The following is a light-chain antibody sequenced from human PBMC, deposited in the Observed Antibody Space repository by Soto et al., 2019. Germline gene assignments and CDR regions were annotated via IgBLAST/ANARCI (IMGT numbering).Light chain of an antibody. CDR3: TSFTNSNTWV. V-gene: IGLV2-14*01. J-gene: IGLJ3*02. CDR1: SSDVGFYSR. Sequence: QSVLTQPASVSGSPGQSITISCTGTSSDVGFYSRVSLIQQHPGKTPKLMIYEVTNRPSGVSSRFSGSKSGNTASLTISGLQAEDEADYYCTSFTNSNTWVFGGGTKLTVL. CDR2: EVT.